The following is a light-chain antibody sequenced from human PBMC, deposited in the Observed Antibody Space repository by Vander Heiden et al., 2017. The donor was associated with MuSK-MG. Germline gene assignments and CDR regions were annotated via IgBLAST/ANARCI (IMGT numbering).Light chain of an antibody. CDR3: AAWDDSLNGPGVV. CDR2: NND. CDR1: SSNIGTNT. V-gene: IGLV1-44*01. J-gene: IGLJ2*01. Sequence: QSVLTQPPSASGTPGQRVTVSCSGSSSNIGTNTVNWYQQFPGTAPKLLIYNNDQRPSGVPDRFSGSKSGTSASLAISELQSEDEAAYYCAAWDDSLNGPGVVFGGGTKLTVI.